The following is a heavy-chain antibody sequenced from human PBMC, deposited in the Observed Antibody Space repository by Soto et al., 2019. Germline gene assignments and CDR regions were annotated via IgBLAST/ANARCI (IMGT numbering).Heavy chain of an antibody. V-gene: IGHV3-23*01. J-gene: IGHJ4*01. CDR2: TIGSGGST. Sequence: GGSLRLSCAGSGFTFSNYAINWVRQGPGERLEWVSTTIGSGGSTYYADSVRGRFTVSRDNSKNTLYMDMNSLRAEDTAVYHCAKEAESGLYYFNFWGPGTLVTVSS. CDR3: AKEAESGLYYFNF. CDR1: GFTFSNYA. D-gene: IGHD3-22*01.